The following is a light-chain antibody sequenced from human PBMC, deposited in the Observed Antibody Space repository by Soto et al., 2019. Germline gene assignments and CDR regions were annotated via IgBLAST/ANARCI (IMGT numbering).Light chain of an antibody. V-gene: IGKV1-39*01. CDR1: QTISDF. CDR3: QQSFSTPRT. Sequence: DIQMTQSPSSLSASIGDRVTITCRASQTISDFLNWYQLKPGKAPKLLIYAASSLQSGVPSRFSGSRSGTDFTLTISRLQPEDFATYTCQQSFSTPRTFGQGTKVEIK. J-gene: IGKJ1*01. CDR2: AAS.